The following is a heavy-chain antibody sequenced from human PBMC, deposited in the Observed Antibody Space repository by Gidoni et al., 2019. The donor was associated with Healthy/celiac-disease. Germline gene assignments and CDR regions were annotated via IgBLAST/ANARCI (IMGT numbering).Heavy chain of an antibody. CDR1: GGSISSYY. J-gene: IGHJ3*02. CDR3: AGASGSYHYGAFDI. Sequence: QVQLQESGPGLVKPSETLSLTCTVSGGSISSYYWSWIRQPPGKGLEWIGYIYYSGSTNYNPSLKSRVTISVDTSKNQFSLKLSSVTAADTAVYYCAGASGSYHYGAFDIWGQGTMVTVSS. CDR2: IYYSGST. V-gene: IGHV4-59*01. D-gene: IGHD1-26*01.